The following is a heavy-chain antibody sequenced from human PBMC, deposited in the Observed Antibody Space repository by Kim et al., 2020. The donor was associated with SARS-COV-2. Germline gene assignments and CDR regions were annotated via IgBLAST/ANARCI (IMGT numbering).Heavy chain of an antibody. V-gene: IGHV3-33*06. CDR3: AKGAVAGWDYFDY. CDR1: GFTFSSYG. D-gene: IGHD6-19*01. Sequence: GGSLRLSCAASGFTFSSYGMHWVRQAPGKGLEWVAAIWYDGSNKYYADSVKGRFTISRDNSKNTLYLQMNSLRAEDTAVYYCAKGAVAGWDYFDYWGQGTLVTVSS. J-gene: IGHJ4*02. CDR2: IWYDGSNK.